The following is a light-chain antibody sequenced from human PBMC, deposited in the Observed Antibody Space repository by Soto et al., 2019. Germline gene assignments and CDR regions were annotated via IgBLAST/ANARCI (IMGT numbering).Light chain of an antibody. V-gene: IGKV3-20*01. Sequence: EIVLTQSPGTLSLYPGERATLSCRASQSVRSNYLAWYQHKIGQAPRLLIYGASSRATDIPDRFTGSGSGTDFTLTIRRLEPEDFAVYFCQQYVSSPLTFGGGTKVEIK. CDR1: QSVRSNY. CDR2: GAS. CDR3: QQYVSSPLT. J-gene: IGKJ4*01.